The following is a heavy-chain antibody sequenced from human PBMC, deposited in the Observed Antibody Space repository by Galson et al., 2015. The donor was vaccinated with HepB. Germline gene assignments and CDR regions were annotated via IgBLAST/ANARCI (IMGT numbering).Heavy chain of an antibody. J-gene: IGHJ4*02. D-gene: IGHD3-22*01. CDR3: AKFWFWVRGSGYYYEDY. V-gene: IGHV3-23*01. Sequence: SLRLSCAASGFTFSSYALSWVRQAPGKGLEWVSAISGSGGSTYYADSVKGRFTISRDNSKNTLYLQMNSLRAEDTAVYYCAKFWFWVRGSGYYYEDYWGQGTLVTVSS. CDR1: GFTFSSYA. CDR2: ISGSGGST.